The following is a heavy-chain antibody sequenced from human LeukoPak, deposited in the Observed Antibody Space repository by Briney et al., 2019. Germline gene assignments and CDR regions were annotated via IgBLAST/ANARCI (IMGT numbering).Heavy chain of an antibody. Sequence: PGGSLRLSCAASGFTFSNYAMRWVRQAPGKGLEWVSGISGSGDSTYYADSVKGRFTISRDNSKNTLYLQMNSLRAEDTAVYYCAKSRFADFDYWGQGTLVTVSS. CDR3: AKSRFADFDY. D-gene: IGHD3-10*01. J-gene: IGHJ4*02. CDR1: GFTFSNYA. CDR2: ISGSGDST. V-gene: IGHV3-23*01.